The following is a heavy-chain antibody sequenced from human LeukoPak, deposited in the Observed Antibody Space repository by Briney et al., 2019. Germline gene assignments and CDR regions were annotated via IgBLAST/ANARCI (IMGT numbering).Heavy chain of an antibody. Sequence: ASVKVSCKASGGTFSSYTISWVRQAPGQGLEWMGRIIPILGIANYAQKFQGRVTITADKSTSTAYMELSSLRSEDTAVYYCAIGVGYYFNFDYWGQGTLVTVSS. CDR2: IIPILGIA. CDR1: GGTFSSYT. J-gene: IGHJ4*02. V-gene: IGHV1-69*02. CDR3: AIGVGYYFNFDY. D-gene: IGHD3-22*01.